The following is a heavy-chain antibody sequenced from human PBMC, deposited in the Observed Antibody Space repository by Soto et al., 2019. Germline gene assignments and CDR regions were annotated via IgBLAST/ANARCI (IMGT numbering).Heavy chain of an antibody. Sequence: SETLSLTCTVSGGSISSYYWSWIRQPPGKGLEWIGYIYYSGSTNYNPSLKSRVTISVDTSKNQFSLKLSSVTAADTAVYYCARSSRSGYTYYFDYWGQGTLVTVSS. CDR2: IYYSGST. D-gene: IGHD3-22*01. V-gene: IGHV4-59*01. J-gene: IGHJ4*02. CDR3: ARSSRSGYTYYFDY. CDR1: GGSISSYY.